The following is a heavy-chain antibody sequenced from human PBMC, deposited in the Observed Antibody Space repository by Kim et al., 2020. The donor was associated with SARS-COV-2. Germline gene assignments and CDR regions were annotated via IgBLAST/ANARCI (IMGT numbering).Heavy chain of an antibody. Sequence: SQTLSLTCVISGDSVSNKTSTWNWIRQSPSRGLEWLGRTYYKSKWFNDYAVSVESRITINADTSKNDFSLHLNSVTPEDTAVYYCARGVGQQVNQAGLDDCGQGTLVTVSS. J-gene: IGHJ4*02. CDR1: GDSVSNKTST. V-gene: IGHV6-1*01. CDR3: ARGVGQQVNQAGLDD. CDR2: TYYKSKWFN. D-gene: IGHD6-13*01.